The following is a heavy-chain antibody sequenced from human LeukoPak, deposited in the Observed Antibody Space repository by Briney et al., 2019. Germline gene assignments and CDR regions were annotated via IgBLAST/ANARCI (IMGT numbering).Heavy chain of an antibody. D-gene: IGHD2-21*01. CDR1: GFTLSTYW. CDR3: VRDGERSFDI. J-gene: IGHJ3*02. CDR2: ISSDGSYT. V-gene: IGHV3-74*01. Sequence: GGSLRLSCAASGFTLSTYWMHWVRQAPGKGLGWVSYISSDGSYTSYADSVKGRITISRDSAKNTLYLQMNSLRAEDTAVYYCVRDGERSFDIWGQGTMVTVSS.